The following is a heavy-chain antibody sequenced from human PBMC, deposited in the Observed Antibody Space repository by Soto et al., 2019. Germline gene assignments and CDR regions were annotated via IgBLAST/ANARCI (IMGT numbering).Heavy chain of an antibody. CDR2: ISDDGSNQ. D-gene: IGHD4-17*01. Sequence: QVQLVESGGGVVQPGRCLRLFCAASGFTFSLYGIPWVRQAPGKGLEWVALISDDGSNQYFADSVKGRFTISRDNSNNTLYLQMNSLRPEDTAVYFCAKDWVYGDYVFDFWGQGTLVTVSS. CDR3: AKDWVYGDYVFDF. V-gene: IGHV3-30*18. J-gene: IGHJ4*02. CDR1: GFTFSLYG.